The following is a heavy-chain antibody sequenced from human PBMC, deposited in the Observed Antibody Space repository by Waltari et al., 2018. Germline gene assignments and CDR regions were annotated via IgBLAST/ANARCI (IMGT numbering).Heavy chain of an antibody. V-gene: IGHV1-69*06. CDR3: ARDLTTVSY. CDR1: GYTFTGYY. D-gene: IGHD4-17*01. Sequence: QVQLVQSGAEVKKPGASVKVSCKASGYTFTGYYMHWVRQAPGQGLEWMGRIIPIYGTANYAQKYQSRVTITADKSTSTAYMELSSLRSEDTAVYYCARDLTTVSYWGQGTLVTVSS. CDR2: IIPIYGTA. J-gene: IGHJ4*02.